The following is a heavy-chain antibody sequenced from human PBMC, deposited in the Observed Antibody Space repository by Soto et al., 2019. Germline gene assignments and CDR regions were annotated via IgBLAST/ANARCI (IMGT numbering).Heavy chain of an antibody. J-gene: IGHJ5*02. CDR1: GDSIRGDY. D-gene: IGHD2-2*01. V-gene: IGHV4-59*12. CDR3: ARVPDR. CDR2: ISYSGTT. Sequence: PSETLSLTCTASGDSIRGDYWSWIRQPPGKRLEWIAYISYSGTTNYNPSLKSRVTISLDTSKNQFSLKMTSVTAADTAVYYCARVPDRWGQGTLVTVSS.